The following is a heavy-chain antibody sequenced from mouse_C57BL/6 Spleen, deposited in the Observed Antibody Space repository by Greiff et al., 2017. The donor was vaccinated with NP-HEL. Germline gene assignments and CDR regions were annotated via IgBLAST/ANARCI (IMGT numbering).Heavy chain of an antibody. D-gene: IGHD1-1*01. Sequence: QVQLQQSGAELVRPGASVTLSCKASGYTFTDYEMHWVKQTPVHGLEWIGAIDPETGGTAYNQKFKGKAILTADKSSSTAYMELRSLTSEDSAVYYCTRGGLITTVVAFDYWGQGTTLTVSS. CDR2: IDPETGGT. CDR1: GYTFTDYE. V-gene: IGHV1-15*01. CDR3: TRGGLITTVVAFDY. J-gene: IGHJ2*01.